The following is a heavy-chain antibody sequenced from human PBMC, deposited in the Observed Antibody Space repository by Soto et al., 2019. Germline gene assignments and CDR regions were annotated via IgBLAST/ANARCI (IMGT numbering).Heavy chain of an antibody. CDR3: ARAMGGLLWFGEVSSQLYYFDY. J-gene: IGHJ4*02. CDR2: IYYSGST. D-gene: IGHD3-10*01. Sequence: QVQLQESGPGLVKPSQTLSLTCTVSGGSISSGGYYWSWIRQHPGKGLEWIGYIYYSGSTYYNPSLKSRVTKAVDTSKNQFSLKLSSVTAADTAVYYCARAMGGLLWFGEVSSQLYYFDYWGQGTLVTVSS. V-gene: IGHV4-31*03. CDR1: GGSISSGGYY.